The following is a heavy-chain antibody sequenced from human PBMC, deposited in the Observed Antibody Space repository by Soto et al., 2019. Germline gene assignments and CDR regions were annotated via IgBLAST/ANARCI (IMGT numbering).Heavy chain of an antibody. CDR2: INPNSGGT. D-gene: IGHD3-3*01. CDR3: ARGYDFWSGYPYYFDY. V-gene: IGHV1-2*02. CDR1: GYTFTGYY. Sequence: GASVKVSCKASGYTFTGYYMHWVRQAPGQGLEWMGWINPNSGGTNYAQKFQGRVTMTRDTSISTAYMELSRLRSDDTAVYYCARGYDFWSGYPYYFDYCGQGTLVPVYS. J-gene: IGHJ4*02.